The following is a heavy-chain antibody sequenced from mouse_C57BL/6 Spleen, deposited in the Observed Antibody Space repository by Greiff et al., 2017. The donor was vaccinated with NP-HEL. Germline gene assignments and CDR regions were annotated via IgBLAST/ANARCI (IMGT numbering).Heavy chain of an antibody. Sequence: VQLQQSGAELARPGASVKLSCKASGYTFTSYGISWVKQRTGQGLEWIGEIYPRSGNTYYNEKFKGKATLTADKSSSTAYMELRSLTSEDSAVYFCARSLIYYGNYDYWGQGTTLTVSS. V-gene: IGHV1-81*01. CDR3: ARSLIYYGNYDY. CDR2: IYPRSGNT. J-gene: IGHJ2*01. CDR1: GYTFTSYG. D-gene: IGHD2-1*01.